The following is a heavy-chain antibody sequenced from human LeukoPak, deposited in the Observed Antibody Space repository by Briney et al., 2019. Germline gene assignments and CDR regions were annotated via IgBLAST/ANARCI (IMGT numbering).Heavy chain of an antibody. V-gene: IGHV3-23*01. J-gene: IGHJ5*02. D-gene: IGHD3-10*01. Sequence: PGGSLRLSCAASGFTFSSYVMSWVRQAPGKGLEWVSTISRAGGRTYYADSVKGRFTISRDNSKDTLYLQTTSLRVEDTAVYYCARGYSDSGNYAHNNWFDPWGQGTLVTVSS. CDR3: ARGYSDSGNYAHNNWFDP. CDR2: ISRAGGRT. CDR1: GFTFSSYV.